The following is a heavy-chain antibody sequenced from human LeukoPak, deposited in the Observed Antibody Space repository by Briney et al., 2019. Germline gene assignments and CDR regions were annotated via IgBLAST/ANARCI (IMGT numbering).Heavy chain of an antibody. J-gene: IGHJ4*02. D-gene: IGHD3-10*01. Sequence: SVKVSCKASVGTFSSYAISWVRQAPGQGLEWMGGIIPIFCTANYAQKFQRRGTITAHKSTTTAYMKLTSLRCADTDVYSCASACGPYGSGSYYAAPFDYWGQGTLVTVSS. V-gene: IGHV1-69*06. CDR1: VGTFSSYA. CDR3: ASACGPYGSGSYYAAPFDY. CDR2: IIPIFCTA.